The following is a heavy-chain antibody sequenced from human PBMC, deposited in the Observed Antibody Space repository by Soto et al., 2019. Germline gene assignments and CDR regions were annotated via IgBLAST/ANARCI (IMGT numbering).Heavy chain of an antibody. Sequence: QVQLVQSGAEVKKPGSSVKVSCKASGATFSSYAISWVRQAPGQGLEWMGGFIPIFGTANYAQKFQGRVTVTADESTSTAYMELSSLRSEDTAVYYCATREWDYVFPTDYWGQGTLVTVSS. J-gene: IGHJ4*02. CDR2: FIPIFGTA. D-gene: IGHD3-16*01. V-gene: IGHV1-69*12. CDR3: ATREWDYVFPTDY. CDR1: GATFSSYA.